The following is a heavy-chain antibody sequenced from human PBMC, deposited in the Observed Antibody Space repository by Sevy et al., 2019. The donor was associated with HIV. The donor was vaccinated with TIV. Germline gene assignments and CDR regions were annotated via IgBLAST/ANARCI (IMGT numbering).Heavy chain of an antibody. CDR3: ARGRLIGDIVVVPAAILPGPYDY. D-gene: IGHD2-2*01. CDR2: INHSGST. Sequence: SETLSLTCAVYGGSFSGYYWSWIRQPPGKGLEWIGEINHSGSTNYNPSLKSRVTISVDTSKNQFSLKLSSVTAADTAVYYCARGRLIGDIVVVPAAILPGPYDYWGQGTLVTVSS. CDR1: GGSFSGYY. V-gene: IGHV4-34*01. J-gene: IGHJ4*02.